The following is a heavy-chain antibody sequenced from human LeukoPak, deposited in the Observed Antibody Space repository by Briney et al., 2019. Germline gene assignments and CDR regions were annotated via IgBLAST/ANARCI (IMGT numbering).Heavy chain of an antibody. Sequence: GGSLRLSCAVSGFTFSSYSMNWVRQAPEKGLEWISYISSSSSSIYYADSVKGRFTISRDDAKNSLYLQMHSLRAEDTALYYCAKRSAAGTVGYFDYWGQGTLVTVSS. CDR1: GFTFSSYS. V-gene: IGHV3-48*04. CDR3: AKRSAAGTVGYFDY. CDR2: ISSSSSSI. J-gene: IGHJ4*02. D-gene: IGHD6-13*01.